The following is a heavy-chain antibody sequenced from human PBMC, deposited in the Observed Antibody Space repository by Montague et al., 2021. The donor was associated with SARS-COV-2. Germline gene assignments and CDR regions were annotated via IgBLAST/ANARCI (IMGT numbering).Heavy chain of an antibody. CDR1: GDSVGIEGAA. CDR2: TYYRSKWYN. CDR3: ARTSASSDY. J-gene: IGHJ4*02. D-gene: IGHD1-26*01. Sequence: CAISGDSVGIEGAAWNWNRQTPSIGFGWLGMTYYRSKWYNDYAVSVKSRITINPDTSKNQISLQLNSVTPVDTAVYYCARTSASSDYWGQGTLVTVSS. V-gene: IGHV6-1*01.